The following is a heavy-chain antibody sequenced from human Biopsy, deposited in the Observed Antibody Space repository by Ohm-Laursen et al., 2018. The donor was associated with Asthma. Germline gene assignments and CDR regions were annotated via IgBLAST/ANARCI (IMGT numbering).Heavy chain of an antibody. V-gene: IGHV3-9*01. CDR1: GFKFDEYT. Sequence: SLRLSCTASGFKFDEYTMHWVRQAPGKGLERVSGISWNSAIIGYADSVEGRFTISRDNAKNSVFLHMDSLRPEDTAFYYCAKVRSDWVITESFDYWGQGVLVTVSS. CDR2: ISWNSAII. J-gene: IGHJ4*02. D-gene: IGHD3-22*01. CDR3: AKVRSDWVITESFDY.